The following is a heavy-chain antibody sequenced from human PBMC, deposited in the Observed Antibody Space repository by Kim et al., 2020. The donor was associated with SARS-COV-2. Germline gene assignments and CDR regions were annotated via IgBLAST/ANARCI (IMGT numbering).Heavy chain of an antibody. V-gene: IGHV3-23*03. CDR1: GFTLSDYS. D-gene: IGHD3-10*01. CDR2: LYRAGTTS. J-gene: IGHJ3*01. Sequence: GGSLRLSCAASGFTLSDYSMSWVRQPPGKGLEWVSLLYRAGTTSFHAESVKGRFIISEDKSTNTLFLQINNLRVEDTARYFCAKDNGDWYGAGNDDAFDVWGQGTMVVVSS. CDR3: AKDNGDWYGAGNDDAFDV.